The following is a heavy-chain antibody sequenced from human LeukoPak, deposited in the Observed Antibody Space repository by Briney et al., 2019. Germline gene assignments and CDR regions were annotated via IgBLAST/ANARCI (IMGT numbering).Heavy chain of an antibody. J-gene: IGHJ6*03. Sequence: PGGSLRLSCAASGFTFSDYYMSWIRQAPGKGLEWGSYISSSGSTIYYADSVKGRFTISRDNAKNSLYLQMNSLRAEDTAVYYCARVDGDGSGSYYEEYYYYYYMDVWGKGTTVTISS. CDR3: ARVDGDGSGSYYEEYYYYYYMDV. D-gene: IGHD3-10*01. V-gene: IGHV3-11*01. CDR1: GFTFSDYY. CDR2: ISSSGSTI.